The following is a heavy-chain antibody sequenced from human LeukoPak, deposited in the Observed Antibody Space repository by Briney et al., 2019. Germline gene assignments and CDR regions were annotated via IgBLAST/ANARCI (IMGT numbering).Heavy chain of an antibody. CDR3: AKKATVTTNYFDY. J-gene: IGHJ4*02. V-gene: IGHV3-23*01. CDR2: LSGSGDTT. D-gene: IGHD4-17*01. Sequence: GGSLRLSCAASGVTFSSYAMSWVRQAPGKGLEWVSSLSGSGDTTYYADSVKGRFTISRDNSKNTLYLQLNSLRAEDTAVYYCAKKATVTTNYFDYWGQGTLVTVSS. CDR1: GVTFSSYA.